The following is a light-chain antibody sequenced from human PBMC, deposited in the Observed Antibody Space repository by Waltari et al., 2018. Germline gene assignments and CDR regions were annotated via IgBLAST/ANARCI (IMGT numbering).Light chain of an antibody. Sequence: QLVLTQSPSASASLGASVKLTCTLSSGHSSNVIAWLQQRPEKGPRYLMKVNSDGSHTKGDEIPDRFSGAGSGAERYLTISRLQSGDEADYYGQTGGHGTWVFGGGTKLPVL. CDR1: SGHSSNV. J-gene: IGLJ3*02. V-gene: IGLV4-69*01. CDR2: VNSDGSH. CDR3: QTGGHGTWV.